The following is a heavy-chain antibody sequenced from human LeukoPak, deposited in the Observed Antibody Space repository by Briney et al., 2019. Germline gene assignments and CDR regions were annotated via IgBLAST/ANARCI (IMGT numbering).Heavy chain of an antibody. J-gene: IGHJ6*03. D-gene: IGHD5-24*01. CDR1: GFTFGDYA. V-gene: IGHV3-49*04. CDR2: IRNKAYGGTT. CDR3: IRGRDGYSLNYYYYMDV. Sequence: GGSLRLSCTTSGFTFGDYAMSWVRQAPGKGLEWVGFIRNKAYGGTTQFAASVKGRFTISRDDSKSIAYLQMNSLKTEDTAVYYCIRGRDGYSLNYYYYMDVWGKGTTVTVSS.